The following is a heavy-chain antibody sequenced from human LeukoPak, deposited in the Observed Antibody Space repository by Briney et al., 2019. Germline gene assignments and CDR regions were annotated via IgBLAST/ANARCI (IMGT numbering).Heavy chain of an antibody. CDR1: IDSFSNYH. D-gene: IGHD1-26*01. Sequence: SETLSLTCAVYIDSFSNYHWNWIRQTPAKGMEWIGEVNESGGTNISPSLRSRVTLSVDTSKNQFSLKLISVTVADTAIYSCARGQGATVPQVGKNWFDPWGQGTRVTVSS. J-gene: IGHJ5*02. CDR3: ARGQGATVPQVGKNWFDP. V-gene: IGHV4-34*01. CDR2: VNESGGT.